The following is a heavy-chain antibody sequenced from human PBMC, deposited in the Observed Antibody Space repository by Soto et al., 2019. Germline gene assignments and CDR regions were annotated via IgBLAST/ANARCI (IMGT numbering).Heavy chain of an antibody. CDR1: GFTFDDYA. D-gene: IGHD1-20*01. CDR2: ISWNSGNI. J-gene: IGHJ4*01. V-gene: IGHV3-9*01. Sequence: GGSLRLSCAASGFTFDDYAMHWVRQVLGKGLEWVSSISWNSGNIGYADSVKGRFTTSRDNAKNSLYLQMNSLRPEDTALYYCVSSKVVYSSATPIDDWGQGTLVTVSS. CDR3: VSSKVVYSSATPIDD.